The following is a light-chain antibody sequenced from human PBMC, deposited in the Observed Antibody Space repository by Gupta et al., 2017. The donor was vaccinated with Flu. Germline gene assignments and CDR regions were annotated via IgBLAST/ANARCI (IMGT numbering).Light chain of an antibody. CDR2: EVS. J-gene: IGLJ1*01. V-gene: IGLV2-18*02. Sequence: QSALTQPPSVSGSPGPSVTISCSGTGSDVGTYNRVSWYRQPPGTAPKLIIYEVSKRPSGVPDRFSGSKSGNTASLTISGLQGEDEADYYCSSYTTSYTFVFGTGTKVTVL. CDR3: SSYTTSYTFV. CDR1: GSDVGTYNR.